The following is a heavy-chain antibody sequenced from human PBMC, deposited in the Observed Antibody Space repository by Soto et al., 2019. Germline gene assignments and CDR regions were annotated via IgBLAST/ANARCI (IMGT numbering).Heavy chain of an antibody. D-gene: IGHD6-19*01. CDR1: GGSISSYY. CDR3: ARDGSGWSGHNWFDP. J-gene: IGHJ5*02. Sequence: SETLSLTCTVSGGSISSYYWSWIRQPPGKGLEWIGYIYYSGSTNYNPSLKSRVTISVDTSKNQFSLKLSSVTAADTAVYYCARDGSGWSGHNWFDPWGQGTLVTVSS. CDR2: IYYSGST. V-gene: IGHV4-59*01.